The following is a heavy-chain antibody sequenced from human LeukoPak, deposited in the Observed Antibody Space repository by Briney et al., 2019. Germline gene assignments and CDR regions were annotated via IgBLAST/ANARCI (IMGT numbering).Heavy chain of an antibody. CDR1: GLTFNTYS. CDR2: ISGSRSTK. V-gene: IGHV3-48*04. CDR3: ARDRSRYSGSGNGFDY. D-gene: IGHD3-10*01. Sequence: GGSLRLSCAASGLTFNTYSMNWVRQAPGKGLEWVSYISGSRSTKYYADSVKGRFSISRDNAKNSLYLQMNSLRAEDTAIYYCARDRSRYSGSGNGFDYWGQGTLVTVSS. J-gene: IGHJ4*02.